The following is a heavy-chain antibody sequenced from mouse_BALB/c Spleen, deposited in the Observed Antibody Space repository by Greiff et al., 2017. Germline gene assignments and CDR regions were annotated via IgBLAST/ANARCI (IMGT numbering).Heavy chain of an antibody. CDR3: ARAYDYDRVYYFDY. CDR1: GFAFSSYD. Sequence: EVQRVESGGGLVKPGGSLKLSCAASGFAFSSYDMSWVRQTPEKRLEWVAYISSGGGSTYYPDTVKGRFTISRDNAKNTLYLQMSSLKSEDTAMYYCARAYDYDRVYYFDYWGQGTTLTVSS. CDR2: ISSGGGST. D-gene: IGHD2-4*01. J-gene: IGHJ2*01. V-gene: IGHV5-12-1*01.